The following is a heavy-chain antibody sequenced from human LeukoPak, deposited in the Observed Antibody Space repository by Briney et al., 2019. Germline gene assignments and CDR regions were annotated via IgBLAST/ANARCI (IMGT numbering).Heavy chain of an antibody. CDR2: IIPIFGTA. V-gene: IGHV1-69*06. D-gene: IGHD1-14*01. CDR3: ARDVPGMYSGPFVY. J-gene: IGHJ4*02. Sequence: SVKVSCKASGGTFSSYAISWVRQAPGQGLEWRGGIIPIFGTANYAQKFQGRVTITADKSTSTAYMELSSLRSEDTAVYYCARDVPGMYSGPFVYWGQGTLVTVSS. CDR1: GGTFSSYA.